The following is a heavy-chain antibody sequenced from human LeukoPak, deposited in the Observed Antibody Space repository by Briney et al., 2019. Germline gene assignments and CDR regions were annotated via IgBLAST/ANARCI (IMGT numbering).Heavy chain of an antibody. V-gene: IGHV3-7*01. Sequence: GGSLRLSCATSGFTFSTYWMSWVRQAPGKGLEWVANIKQDGSEKYYADSVTGRFTISRDNAKNLLYLQMNSLRVEDTAVYYCANRDGFDYWGRGTLVTVSS. CDR2: IKQDGSEK. J-gene: IGHJ4*02. CDR3: ANRDGFDY. CDR1: GFTFSTYW.